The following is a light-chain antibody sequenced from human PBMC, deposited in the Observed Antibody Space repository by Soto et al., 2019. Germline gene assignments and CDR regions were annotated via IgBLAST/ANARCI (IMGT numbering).Light chain of an antibody. Sequence: IQMTQSPSSLSASVGDRVTISCRASQGIRNDLAWYQQKPGRAPKLLIFAASNLQSGVPSRFSGSGSGTEFTLTISSLQPGDYATYYCQHYNSYPWTFGQGTKVDIK. CDR3: QHYNSYPWT. V-gene: IGKV1-17*01. CDR2: AAS. CDR1: QGIRND. J-gene: IGKJ1*01.